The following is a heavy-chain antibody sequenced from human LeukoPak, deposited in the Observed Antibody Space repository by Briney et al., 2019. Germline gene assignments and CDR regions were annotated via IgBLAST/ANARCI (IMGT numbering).Heavy chain of an antibody. D-gene: IGHD3-22*01. CDR3: ARARGYYYDSFDY. CDR2: ISSDASST. V-gene: IGHV3-74*01. J-gene: IGHJ4*02. Sequence: GGSLRLSCAASGFSLSGYWMHWVRQAPGEGLVWVPRISSDASSTSYADSVKGRFTISRDNAENTLFLQMNSLTAEDTAVYYCARARGYYYDSFDYWGQGTLVTISS. CDR1: GFSLSGYW.